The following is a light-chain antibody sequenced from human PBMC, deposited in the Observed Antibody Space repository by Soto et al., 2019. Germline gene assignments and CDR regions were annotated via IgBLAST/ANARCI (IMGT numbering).Light chain of an antibody. V-gene: IGKV1-5*03. J-gene: IGKJ4*01. CDR2: KAS. CDR3: LQYNIYPLT. CDR1: QNISRW. Sequence: DIQMTQSPSTLSASVGDRVTITCRASQNISRWLAWYQQRPGKAPNLLIYKASNLEGGVPSRFSGSGSGTEFTLTISTLQPDDFATYYCLQYNIYPLTFGGGTKVDIK.